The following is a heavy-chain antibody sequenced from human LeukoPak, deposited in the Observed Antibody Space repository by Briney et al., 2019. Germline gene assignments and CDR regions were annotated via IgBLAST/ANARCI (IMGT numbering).Heavy chain of an antibody. CDR1: GFTFSDYY. V-gene: IGHV3-11*01. J-gene: IGHJ4*02. CDR3: ARSLRKHIVVVIAIPDPYFDY. Sequence: GGSLRLSCAASGFTFSDYYMSWIRQAPGKGLEWVSYISSSGSTIYYADSVKGRFTISRDNAKNSLYLQMNSLRAEDTAVYYCARSLRKHIVVVIAIPDPYFDYWGQGTLVIVSS. CDR2: ISSSGSTI. D-gene: IGHD2-21*01.